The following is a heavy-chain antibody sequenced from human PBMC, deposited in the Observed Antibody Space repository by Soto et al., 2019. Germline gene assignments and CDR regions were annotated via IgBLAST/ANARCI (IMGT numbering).Heavy chain of an antibody. V-gene: IGHV4-59*01. D-gene: IGHD4-17*01. Sequence: PSETLSLTCTVSGGSISSYYWSWIRQPPGKGLEWIGYIYYSGSTNYNPSLKSRVTISVDTSKNQFSLKLSSVTAADTAVYYCARGHTVTLDYWGQGTLVTVSS. CDR3: ARGHTVTLDY. J-gene: IGHJ4*02. CDR1: GGSISSYY. CDR2: IYYSGST.